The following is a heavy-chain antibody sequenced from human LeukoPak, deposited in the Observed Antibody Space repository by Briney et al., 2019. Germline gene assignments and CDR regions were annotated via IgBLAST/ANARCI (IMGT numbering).Heavy chain of an antibody. CDR3: ARESSSSWYRAQDYFDY. Sequence: GGSLRLSCAASGFTFSSYAMSWVRQAPGKGLEWVSAISGSGGSTYYADSVKGRFTISRDNSKNTLYLQMNSLRAEDTAVYYCARESSSSWYRAQDYFDYWGQGTLVTVSS. D-gene: IGHD6-13*01. CDR2: ISGSGGST. CDR1: GFTFSSYA. V-gene: IGHV3-23*01. J-gene: IGHJ4*02.